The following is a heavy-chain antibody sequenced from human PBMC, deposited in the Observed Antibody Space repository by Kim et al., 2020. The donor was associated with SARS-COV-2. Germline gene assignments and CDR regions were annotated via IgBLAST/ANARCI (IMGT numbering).Heavy chain of an antibody. V-gene: IGHV4-34*01. CDR1: GGSFSGYY. CDR2: INHSGST. CDR3: ARVKWAIKAAAAFDY. Sequence: SETLSLTCAVYGGSFSGYYWSWIRQPPGKGLEWIGEINHSGSTNYNPSLKSRVTISVDTSKNQFSLKLSSVTAADTAVYYCARVKWAIKAAAAFDYWGQGTLVTVSS. J-gene: IGHJ4*02. D-gene: IGHD6-13*01.